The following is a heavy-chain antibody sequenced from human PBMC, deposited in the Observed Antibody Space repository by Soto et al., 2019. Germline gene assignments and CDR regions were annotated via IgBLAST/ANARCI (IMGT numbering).Heavy chain of an antibody. Sequence: GGSLRLSCAASGFTFSSYGMHWVRQAPGKGLEWVAVISYDGSNKYYADSVKGRFTISRDNSKNTLYLQMNSLRAEDTAVYYCASPYYDFWSGYPAGAYYYYMDVWGKGTTVTVSS. CDR1: GFTFSSYG. CDR2: ISYDGSNK. J-gene: IGHJ6*03. V-gene: IGHV3-30*03. CDR3: ASPYYDFWSGYPAGAYYYYMDV. D-gene: IGHD3-3*01.